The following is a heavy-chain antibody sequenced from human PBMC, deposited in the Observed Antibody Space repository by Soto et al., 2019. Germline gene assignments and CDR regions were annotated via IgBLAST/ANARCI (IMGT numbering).Heavy chain of an antibody. CDR1: GFTFSSYA. CDR3: AKIFREYDFWSGPFYYYGMDV. D-gene: IGHD3-3*01. Sequence: GGSLRLSCAASGFTFSSYAMSWVRQAPGKGLEWVSAISGSGGSTYYADSVKGRFTISRDNSKNTLYLQMNSLRAEDTAVYYCAKIFREYDFWSGPFYYYGMDVWGQGTTVTVSS. J-gene: IGHJ6*02. CDR2: ISGSGGST. V-gene: IGHV3-23*01.